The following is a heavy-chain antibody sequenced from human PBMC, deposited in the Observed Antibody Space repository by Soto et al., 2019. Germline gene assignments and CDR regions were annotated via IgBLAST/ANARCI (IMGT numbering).Heavy chain of an antibody. CDR1: VCAFSRYA. CDR2: IIPIFGTA. CDR3: ASPHYDSSGYYYNY. D-gene: IGHD3-22*01. J-gene: IGHJ4*02. Sequence: SVKVSCKASVCAFSRYAISSVRQAPGQGLEWMGGIIPIFGTANYAQKFHGRVTITADESTSTAYMELSSLRSEDTAVYYCASPHYDSSGYYYNYWGQGTLVTASS. V-gene: IGHV1-69*13.